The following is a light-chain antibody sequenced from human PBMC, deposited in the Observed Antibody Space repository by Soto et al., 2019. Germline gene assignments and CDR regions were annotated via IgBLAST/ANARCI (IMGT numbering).Light chain of an antibody. CDR1: SSDVGGYNY. V-gene: IGLV2-11*01. CDR2: DVS. Sequence: QSVLTQPRSVSGSPGQSVTISCTGTSSDVGGYNYVSWYQQHPGKAPKLMICDVSKRPSGVPDRFSGSKSGNTASLTISGLQAEDEADYYCCSYAGTYVVFGGGTKLT. J-gene: IGLJ2*01. CDR3: CSYAGTYVV.